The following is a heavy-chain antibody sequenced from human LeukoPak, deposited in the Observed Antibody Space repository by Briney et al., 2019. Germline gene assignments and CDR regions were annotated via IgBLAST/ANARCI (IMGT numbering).Heavy chain of an antibody. CDR1: GASISSSSYY. CDR3: ARHPGYYDSSGYYVSAFDI. Sequence: SETLSLTCTVSGASISSSSYYWGWIRQSPGKGLEWIGSIYYSGGTYFNPSLKSRVTMSVDTSKNHFSLKLTSVTAADTAVYYCARHPGYYDSSGYYVSAFDIWGQGTMVTVSS. CDR2: IYYSGGT. V-gene: IGHV4-39*01. D-gene: IGHD3-22*01. J-gene: IGHJ3*02.